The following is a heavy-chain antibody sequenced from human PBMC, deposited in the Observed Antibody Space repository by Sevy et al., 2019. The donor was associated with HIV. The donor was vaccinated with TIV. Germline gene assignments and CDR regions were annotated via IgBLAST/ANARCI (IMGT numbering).Heavy chain of an antibody. CDR2: ISFSSNYI. V-gene: IGHV3-21*01. J-gene: IGHJ4*02. CDR3: ARDDIVARDYFDF. Sequence: GGSLRLSCTASGFTFSSYSMNWVRQAPGKGVEWVSSISFSSNYIYYADSVRGRFTISRDNAKNSLYLHMDSLRDEDTALYYCARDDIVARDYFDFWGQGTLVTVSS. CDR1: GFTFSSYS. D-gene: IGHD2-15*01.